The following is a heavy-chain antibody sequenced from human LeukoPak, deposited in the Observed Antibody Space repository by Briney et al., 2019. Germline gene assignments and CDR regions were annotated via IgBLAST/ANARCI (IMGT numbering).Heavy chain of an antibody. D-gene: IGHD4-17*01. CDR1: GFTFSDYY. CDR3: ARTYGDYAGDWYFDL. CDR2: ISSSGSTI. Sequence: GGSLRLSCAASGFTFSDYYMSWIRQAPGKGLEWVSYISSSGSTIYYADSVKGRFTISRDNAKNSLYLQMNSLRAEDTPVYYCARTYGDYAGDWYFDLWGRGTLVTVSS. V-gene: IGHV3-11*01. J-gene: IGHJ2*01.